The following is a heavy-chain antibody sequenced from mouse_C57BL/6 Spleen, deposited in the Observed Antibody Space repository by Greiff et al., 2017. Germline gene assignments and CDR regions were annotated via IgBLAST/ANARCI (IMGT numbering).Heavy chain of an antibody. CDR1: GFTFSSYA. D-gene: IGHD4-1*01. J-gene: IGHJ2*01. CDR2: ISDGGSYT. Sequence: DVHLVESGGGLVKPGGSLKLSCAASGFTFSSYAMSWVRQTPEKRLEWVATISDGGSYTYYPDNVKGRFTISRDNAKNNLYLQMSHLKSEDTAMYYCARISWDFFDYWGQGTTLTVSS. CDR3: ARISWDFFDY. V-gene: IGHV5-4*01.